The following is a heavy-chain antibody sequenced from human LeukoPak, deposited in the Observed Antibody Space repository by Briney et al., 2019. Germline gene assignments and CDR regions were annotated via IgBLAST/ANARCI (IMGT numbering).Heavy chain of an antibody. J-gene: IGHJ4*02. V-gene: IGHV5-51*01. CDR2: IHPGDSDT. Sequence: GESLKISCKGSGYSFTTFWIGWVRQMPGKGREWMVIIHPGDSDTTYSPSFQGQITISVDKSISTAYLQWSSLKASDTAIYYCARSYTLMAFFDYWGQGTLVTVSS. CDR3: ARSYTLMAFFDY. D-gene: IGHD5-18*01. CDR1: GYSFTTFW.